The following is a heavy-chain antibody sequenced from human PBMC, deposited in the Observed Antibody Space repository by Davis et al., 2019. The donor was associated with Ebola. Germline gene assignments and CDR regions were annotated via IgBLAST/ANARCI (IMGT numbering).Heavy chain of an antibody. D-gene: IGHD2-8*02. V-gene: IGHV3-33*03. CDR1: GFTVSSNY. J-gene: IGHJ4*02. CDR2: IWYDGSNK. CDR3: AKEVYCTGGVCYPDY. Sequence: GESLKISCAASGFTVSSNYMSWVRQAPGKGLEWVAVIWYDGSNKYYADSVKGRFTISRDNAKNSLYLQMNSLRTEDTALYYCAKEVYCTGGVCYPDYWGQGTLVTVSS.